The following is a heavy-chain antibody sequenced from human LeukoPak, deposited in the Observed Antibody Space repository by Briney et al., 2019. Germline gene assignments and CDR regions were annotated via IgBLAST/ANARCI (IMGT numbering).Heavy chain of an antibody. V-gene: IGHV3-33*08. J-gene: IGHJ4*02. D-gene: IGHD3-3*01. Sequence: GGSLRLSCAVSGFTFSDHYMDWVRQAPGKGLEWVAVIWYDGSSKYYADSVKGRFTISRDNSKNTLYLQVNSLRVEDTAVYYCARDYDHYFDYWGQGTLVTVSS. CDR1: GFTFSDHY. CDR3: ARDYDHYFDY. CDR2: IWYDGSSK.